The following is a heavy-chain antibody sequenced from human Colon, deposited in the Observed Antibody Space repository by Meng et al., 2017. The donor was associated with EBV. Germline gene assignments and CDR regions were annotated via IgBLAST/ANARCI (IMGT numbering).Heavy chain of an antibody. CDR1: GYTFTTSA. CDR2: ITTKASNYAT. J-gene: IGHJ4*02. Sequence: EVQLVESGGGSVPPGASLRLSGEASGYTFTTSAVHWVRQASGKGLEWVGRITTKASNYATAYVASVEGRFTVSRDDSTNTAYLRMNSLKTEDTAVYYCTNLDYWGQGILVTVSS. V-gene: IGHV3-73*02. CDR3: TNLDY.